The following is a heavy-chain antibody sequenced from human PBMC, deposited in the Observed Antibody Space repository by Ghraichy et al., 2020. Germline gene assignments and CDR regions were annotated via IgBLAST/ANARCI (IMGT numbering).Heavy chain of an antibody. D-gene: IGHD1-26*01. CDR3: ARRFKSGSWFDP. J-gene: IGHJ5*02. Sequence: ASVKVSCKASGYTFTGYYMHWVRQAPGQGLEWMGWINPNSGGTNYAQKFQGRVTMTRDTSISTAYMELSRLRSDDTAVYYCARRFKSGSWFDPWGQGTLVTVSS. V-gene: IGHV1-2*02. CDR1: GYTFTGYY. CDR2: INPNSGGT.